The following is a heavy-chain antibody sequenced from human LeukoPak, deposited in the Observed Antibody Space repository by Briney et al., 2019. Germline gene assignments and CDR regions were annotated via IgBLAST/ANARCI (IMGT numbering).Heavy chain of an antibody. Sequence: ASVEVSCKASGYTFTSYYMHWVRQAPGQGLEWMGIINPSGGSTSYAQKFQGRVTMTRDTSTSTVYMELSSLRSEDTAVYYCARGGETLVVPDYYFDYWGQGTLVTVSS. CDR1: GYTFTSYY. V-gene: IGHV1-46*01. D-gene: IGHD2-2*01. J-gene: IGHJ4*02. CDR2: INPSGGST. CDR3: ARGGETLVVPDYYFDY.